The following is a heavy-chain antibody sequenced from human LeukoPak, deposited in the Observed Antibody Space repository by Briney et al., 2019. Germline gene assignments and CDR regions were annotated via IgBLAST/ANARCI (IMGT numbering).Heavy chain of an antibody. CDR3: TIEGYNNGWYYF. Sequence: GGSLRLSCAASGFPFTNAWLNWIRRAPGKGLECVGRIKSRTNGGTTDYAAPVQGRFTISRDDSKSTLYLQMNSLKTEDTAVYYCTIEGYNNGWYYFWGQGTLVTVSS. CDR1: GFPFTNAW. J-gene: IGHJ4*02. D-gene: IGHD6-19*01. V-gene: IGHV3-15*01. CDR2: IKSRTNGGTT.